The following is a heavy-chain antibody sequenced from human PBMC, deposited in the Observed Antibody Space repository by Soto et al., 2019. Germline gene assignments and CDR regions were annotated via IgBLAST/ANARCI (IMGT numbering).Heavy chain of an antibody. CDR2: IGPSSSYT. Sequence: SLRLSCAASGFTFSDYYMSWIRQAPGKGLEWVSYIGPSSSYTNYADSVKGRFTISRDSTKNSLYLQMNSLRAEDTAVYYCARVVRLMLYSDYWGQGTLVTVSS. D-gene: IGHD2-8*01. J-gene: IGHJ4*02. V-gene: IGHV3-11*06. CDR3: ARVVRLMLYSDY. CDR1: GFTFSDYY.